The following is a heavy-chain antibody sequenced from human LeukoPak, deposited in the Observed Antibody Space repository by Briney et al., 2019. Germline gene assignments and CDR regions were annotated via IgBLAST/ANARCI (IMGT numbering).Heavy chain of an antibody. J-gene: IGHJ4*02. V-gene: IGHV1-2*04. D-gene: IGHD2-2*01. CDR3: ARERAPQGYCSSTSCYHFDY. CDR2: INPNSGGT. CDR1: GYTSTGYY. Sequence: GASVKVSCKASGYTSTGYYMHWVRQAPGQGLEWMGWINPNSGGTNYAQKFQGWVTMTRDTSISTAYMELSRLRSDDTAVYYCARERAPQGYCSSTSCYHFDYWGQGTLVTVSS.